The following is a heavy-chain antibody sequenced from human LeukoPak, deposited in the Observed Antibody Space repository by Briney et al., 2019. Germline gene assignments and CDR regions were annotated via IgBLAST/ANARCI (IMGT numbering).Heavy chain of an antibody. Sequence: GGSLRLSCAASGFTFSNYWMTWVRQAPGKGLEWVANIREDGSEIFYVDSVKGRFTISRDDARNSLYLQMNSLRAEDTAVYYCTRTPDGVDYWGQGTLVTVSS. CDR2: IREDGSEI. V-gene: IGHV3-7*01. J-gene: IGHJ4*02. CDR1: GFTFSNYW. CDR3: TRTPDGVDY. D-gene: IGHD3-10*01.